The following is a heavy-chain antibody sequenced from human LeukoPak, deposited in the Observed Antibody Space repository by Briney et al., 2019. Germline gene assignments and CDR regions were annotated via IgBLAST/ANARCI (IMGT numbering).Heavy chain of an antibody. CDR1: GGSISSSNW. CDR2: IYHSGST. CDR3: ARLRSYSSSWYYFDY. D-gene: IGHD6-13*01. Sequence: SGTLSLTCAVSGGSISSSNWWSWVRQPPGKGLEWIGEIYHSGSTNYNPSLKSRVTISVDTSKNQFSLRVSSVTAAETAVYYCARLRSYSSSWYYFDYWGQGTLVTVSS. V-gene: IGHV4-4*02. J-gene: IGHJ4*02.